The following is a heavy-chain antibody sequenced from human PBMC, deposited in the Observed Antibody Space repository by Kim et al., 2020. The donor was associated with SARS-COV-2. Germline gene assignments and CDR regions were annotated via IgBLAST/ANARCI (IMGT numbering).Heavy chain of an antibody. CDR2: IYYSGST. D-gene: IGHD3-9*01. V-gene: IGHV4-59*08. J-gene: IGHJ6*03. CDR1: GGSISSYY. CDR3: ARNLDGNTSYYDILTGYYIGYYYYYMDV. Sequence: SETLSLTCTVSGGSISSYYWSWIRQPPGKGLEWIGYIYYSGSTNYNPSLKSRVTISVDTSKNQFSLKLSSVTAADTAVYYCARNLDGNTSYYDILTGYYIGYYYYYMDVWGKGTTVTVSS.